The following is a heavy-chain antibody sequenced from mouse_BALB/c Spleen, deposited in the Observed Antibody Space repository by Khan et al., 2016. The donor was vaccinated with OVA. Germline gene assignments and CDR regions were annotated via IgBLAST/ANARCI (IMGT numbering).Heavy chain of an antibody. CDR1: GYSITSGYA. Sequence: VQLKESGPGLVKPSQSLSLTCTVTGYSITSGYAWNWIRQFPGNKLEWMGYISYSGGTSYNPSLKSRISITRDTSKNQFFLQLNSVTTEDTATCCCARGNYYGYYFDYWGQGTTLTVSS. D-gene: IGHD1-1*01. CDR3: ARGNYYGYYFDY. J-gene: IGHJ2*01. V-gene: IGHV3-2*02. CDR2: ISYSGGT.